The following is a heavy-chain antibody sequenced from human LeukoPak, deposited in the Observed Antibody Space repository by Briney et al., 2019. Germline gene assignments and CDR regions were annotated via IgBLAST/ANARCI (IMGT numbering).Heavy chain of an antibody. Sequence: SETLSLTCTVSGGSISSYYWSWIRQPPGKGLGWIGYIYYSGSTNYNPSLKSRVTISVDTSKNQFSLKLSSVTAADTAVYYCARLEDSSCWSVWFDPWGRGTLVTVSS. J-gene: IGHJ5*02. D-gene: IGHD6-13*01. CDR2: IYYSGST. V-gene: IGHV4-59*08. CDR1: GGSISSYY. CDR3: ARLEDSSCWSVWFDP.